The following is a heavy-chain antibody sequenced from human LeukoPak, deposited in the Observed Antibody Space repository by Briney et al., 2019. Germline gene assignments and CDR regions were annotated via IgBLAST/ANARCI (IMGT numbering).Heavy chain of an antibody. CDR2: IRYDGINK. V-gene: IGHV3-30*02. CDR1: GFIFSNFG. CDR3: ATTKVGATKDDY. J-gene: IGHJ4*02. D-gene: IGHD1-26*01. Sequence: GGSLRLSCGAPGFIFSNFGIHWVRQAPGKGLEWVAFIRYDGINKHYADSVKGRFTISRDNSNNTLYLQMSSLRAEDTAVYYCATTKVGATKDDYWGQGTLVTVSS.